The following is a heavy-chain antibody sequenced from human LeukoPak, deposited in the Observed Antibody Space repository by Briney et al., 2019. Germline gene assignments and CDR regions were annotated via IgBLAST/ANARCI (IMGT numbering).Heavy chain of an antibody. Sequence: PGGSLRLSCAASGFTFSSYWMHWVRQAPGKGLVWVSRINSDGSSTSYADSVKGRFTISRDNAKNTLYLQMNSLRAEDTAVYYCARVLTIVGRYCSGGSCRYNWFDPWGQGTLVTVSS. CDR1: GFTFSSYW. J-gene: IGHJ5*02. CDR2: INSDGSST. V-gene: IGHV3-74*01. D-gene: IGHD2-15*01. CDR3: ARVLTIVGRYCSGGSCRYNWFDP.